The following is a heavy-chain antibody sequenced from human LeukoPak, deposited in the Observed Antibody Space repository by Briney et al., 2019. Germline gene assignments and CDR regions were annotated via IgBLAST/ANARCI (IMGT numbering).Heavy chain of an antibody. CDR1: GFTFSDYY. Sequence: YPGGSLRLSCAASGFTFSDYYMSWLRQAPGKGLEGVSYISSSGSTIYYADSVKGRFTISRDNAKNSLYLQMNSLRAEDTAVYYCARLACSSTSCYVGYFDYWGQGTLVTVSS. D-gene: IGHD2-2*01. CDR2: ISSSGSTI. J-gene: IGHJ4*02. CDR3: ARLACSSTSCYVGYFDY. V-gene: IGHV3-11*01.